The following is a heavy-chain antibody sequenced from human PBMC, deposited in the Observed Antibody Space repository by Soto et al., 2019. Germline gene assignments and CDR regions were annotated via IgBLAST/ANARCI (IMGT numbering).Heavy chain of an antibody. D-gene: IGHD2-2*02. CDR1: GFTFSTYA. CDR2: ISGSGGST. CDR3: AKIVTGAIVVVPAAIQNSELGRYNNWFDP. Sequence: TGGSLRLSCAASGFTFSTYAMSWVRQAPGKGLEWVSSISGSGGSTYYADSVKGRFTISRDNSKNTLYLQMNSLRAEDTAVYYCAKIVTGAIVVVPAAIQNSELGRYNNWFDPWGQGTLVTVSS. J-gene: IGHJ5*02. V-gene: IGHV3-23*01.